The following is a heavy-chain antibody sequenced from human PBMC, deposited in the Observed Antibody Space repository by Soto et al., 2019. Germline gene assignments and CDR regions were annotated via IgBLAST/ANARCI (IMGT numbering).Heavy chain of an antibody. CDR1: GGSFSGYY. J-gene: IGHJ5*02. V-gene: IGHV4-34*01. CDR3: ARDIVVVVAASYNWFDP. CDR2: INHSGST. Sequence: PSETLSLTCAFYGGSFSGYYWSWIRQPPGKGLEWIGEINHSGSTNYNPSLKSRVTISVDTSKNQFSLKLSSVTAADTAVYYCARDIVVVVAASYNWFDPWGQGTLVTVSS. D-gene: IGHD2-15*01.